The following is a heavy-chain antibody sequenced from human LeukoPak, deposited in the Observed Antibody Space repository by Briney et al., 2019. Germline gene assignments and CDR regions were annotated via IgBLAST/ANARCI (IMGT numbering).Heavy chain of an antibody. CDR1: GFTYTSYA. V-gene: IGHV3-23*01. D-gene: IGHD3-10*01. J-gene: IGHJ3*02. Sequence: GGSLRLSCTASGFTYTSYAMAWVRQAPGQGLECVSAFGGGAAYYAVSVKGRFTISRDNSKNTLYLQLSSLRADDTAIYYCARLSGSFDMWGQGTMVTVSS. CDR3: ARLSGSFDM. CDR2: FGGGAA.